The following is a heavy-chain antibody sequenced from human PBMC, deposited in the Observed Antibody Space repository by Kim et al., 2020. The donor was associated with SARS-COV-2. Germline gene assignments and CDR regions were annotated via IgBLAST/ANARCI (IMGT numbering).Heavy chain of an antibody. J-gene: IGHJ6*02. V-gene: IGHV1-69*04. CDR3: ARDGQLIAAAGPSSYYYGMDV. Sequence: SVKVSCKASGGTFSSYAISWVRQAPGQGLEWMGRIIPILGIANYAQKFQGRVTITADKSTSTAYMELSSLRSEDTAVYYCARDGQLIAAAGPSSYYYGMDVWGQGTTVTVSS. D-gene: IGHD6-13*01. CDR1: GGTFSSYA. CDR2: IIPILGIA.